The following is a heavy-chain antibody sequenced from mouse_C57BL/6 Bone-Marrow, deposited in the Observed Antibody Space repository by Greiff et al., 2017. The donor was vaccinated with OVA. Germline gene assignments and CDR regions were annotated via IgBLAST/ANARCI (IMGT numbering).Heavy chain of an antibody. V-gene: IGHV1-52*01. CDR1: GYTFTSYW. D-gene: IGHD2-1*01. Sequence: VQLQQPGAELVRPGSSVKLSCKASGYTFTSYWMHWVKQRPIQGLEWIGNIDPSDSETHYNQKFKDKATLTVDKSSSTAYMQLSSLTSEDSAVYYCASTVYGNLYYAMDYWGQGTSGTVSS. J-gene: IGHJ4*01. CDR3: ASTVYGNLYYAMDY. CDR2: IDPSDSET.